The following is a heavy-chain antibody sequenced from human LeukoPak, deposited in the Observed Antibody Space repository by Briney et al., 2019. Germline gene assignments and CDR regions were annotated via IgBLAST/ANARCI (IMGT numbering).Heavy chain of an antibody. V-gene: IGHV3-7*01. CDR1: GFTFSSYW. CDR2: IKQDGSEK. Sequence: GGSLRLSCAASGFTFSSYWMSWVRQAPGKGLEWVANIKQDGSEKYYVDSLKGRFTISRDNAKNSLYLQMNSLRAEDTAVYYCARAWGYDFWSGYTNDAFDIWGQGTMVTVSS. D-gene: IGHD3-3*01. J-gene: IGHJ3*02. CDR3: ARAWGYDFWSGYTNDAFDI.